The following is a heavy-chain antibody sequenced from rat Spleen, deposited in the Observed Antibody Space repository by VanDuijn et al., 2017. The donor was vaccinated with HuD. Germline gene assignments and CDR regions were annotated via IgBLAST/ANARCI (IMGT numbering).Heavy chain of an antibody. CDR1: GFTFSDFY. Sequence: EVQLVESGGGLVQPGRSLKLSCAASGFTFSDFYMAWVRQPPGKGLEWVASISYDGSSTYYRDSVKGRFTISRDNAKSTLYLQMDSLRSEDTATYYCTNAEFGVGWFASWGQGTLVTVSS. J-gene: IGHJ3*01. CDR3: TNAEFGVGWFAS. CDR2: ISYDGSST. V-gene: IGHV5-20*01. D-gene: IGHD4-3*01.